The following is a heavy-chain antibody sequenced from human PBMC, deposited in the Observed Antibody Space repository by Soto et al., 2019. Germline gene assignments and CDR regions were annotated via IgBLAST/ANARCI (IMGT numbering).Heavy chain of an antibody. D-gene: IGHD4-17*01. V-gene: IGHV5-10-1*01. CDR2: IDPSDSYT. J-gene: IGHJ6*02. Sequence: PGESLKISCKGSGYSFTNYWISWVRQMPGKGLEWMGRIDPSDSYTNYSPSFQGHVTISADKSISTAYLQWSSLKASDTAIYYCARHIGNYGDFYGMDVWGQGITVTVSS. CDR1: GYSFTNYW. CDR3: ARHIGNYGDFYGMDV.